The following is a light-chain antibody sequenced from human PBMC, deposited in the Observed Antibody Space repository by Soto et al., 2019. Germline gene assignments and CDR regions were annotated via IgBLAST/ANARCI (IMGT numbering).Light chain of an antibody. V-gene: IGLV2-14*03. CDR2: DVS. CDR3: SSYISSSPLARV. J-gene: IGLJ1*01. Sequence: QSVRTRPASVSGAPVQSSAISCTGNSSDVGGYNYVSWYQHHPGKAPNLMVYDVSNRPSGVSNRFSGSMSGNTASLTISGLQFEDEADYYCSSYISSSPLARVFGTGTKVTVL. CDR1: SSDVGGYNY.